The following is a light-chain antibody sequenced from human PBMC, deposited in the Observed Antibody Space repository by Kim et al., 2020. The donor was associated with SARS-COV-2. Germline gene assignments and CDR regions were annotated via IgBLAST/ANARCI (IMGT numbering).Light chain of an antibody. J-gene: IGLJ2*01. V-gene: IGLV1-47*01. CDR3: AAWDDSLSGRGVV. Sequence: RVNLSCARSSSNIGSNYVYWYQQLPGTAPKLLIYRNNQRPSGVPDRFSGSKSGTSASLAISGLRSEDEADYYCAAWDDSLSGRGVVFGGGTQLTVL. CDR2: RNN. CDR1: SSNIGSNY.